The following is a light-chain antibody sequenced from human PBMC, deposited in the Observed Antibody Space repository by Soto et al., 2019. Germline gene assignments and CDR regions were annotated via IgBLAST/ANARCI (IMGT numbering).Light chain of an antibody. Sequence: QSALTQPASVSGSPGQSITISCTGTSSDVGGYNYVSWYQRHPGKAPKLMIYEVSDRPSGVSNRFSGSKSGNTASLTISGLQAEDEADYYCSSYTSSSTWVFGGGPKLTVL. CDR2: EVS. V-gene: IGLV2-14*01. CDR3: SSYTSSSTWV. J-gene: IGLJ3*02. CDR1: SSDVGGYNY.